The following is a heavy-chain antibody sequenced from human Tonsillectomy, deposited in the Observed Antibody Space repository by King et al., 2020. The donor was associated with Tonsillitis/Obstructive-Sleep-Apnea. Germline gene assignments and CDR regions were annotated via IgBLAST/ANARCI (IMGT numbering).Heavy chain of an antibody. D-gene: IGHD6-19*01. CDR1: GGSISGYY. CDR3: ARHSSGWYQYAVDI. V-gene: IGHV4-59*08. Sequence: QLQESGPGLVKPSETLSLTCTVSGGSISGYYWSWIRQPPGKGLEWIGYIYYSGSTNYNPSLKSRVTISLDTSKNQFSLKLSSVTAADTAVYYCARHSSGWYQYAVDIWGQGTMVTVSS. CDR2: IYYSGST. J-gene: IGHJ3*02.